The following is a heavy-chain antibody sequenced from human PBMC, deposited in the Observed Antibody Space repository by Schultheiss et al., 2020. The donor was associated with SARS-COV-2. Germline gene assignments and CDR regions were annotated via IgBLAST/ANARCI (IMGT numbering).Heavy chain of an antibody. V-gene: IGHV4-39*07. CDR1: GGSISSSSYY. CDR3: ARGTAVAGSWFDP. CDR2: IYHSGST. D-gene: IGHD6-19*01. J-gene: IGHJ5*02. Sequence: SETLSLTCTVSGGSISSSSYYWGWIRQPPGKGLEWIGSIYHSGSTYYNPSLKSRVTISVDTSKNQFSLKLSSVTAADTAVYYCARGTAVAGSWFDPWGQGTLVTVSS.